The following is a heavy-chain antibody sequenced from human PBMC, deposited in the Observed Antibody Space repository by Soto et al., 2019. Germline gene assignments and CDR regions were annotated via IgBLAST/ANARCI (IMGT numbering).Heavy chain of an antibody. Sequence: SETLSLTCTVSGGSISSSSYYWGWIRQPPGKGLEWIGSIYYSGSTYYNPSLKSRVTISVDTSKNQFSLKLSSVTAADTAVYYCARCGVVVADVGSVWFDPWGQGTLVTVSS. V-gene: IGHV4-39*01. CDR1: GGSISSSSYY. D-gene: IGHD2-15*01. J-gene: IGHJ5*02. CDR3: ARCGVVVADVGSVWFDP. CDR2: IYYSGST.